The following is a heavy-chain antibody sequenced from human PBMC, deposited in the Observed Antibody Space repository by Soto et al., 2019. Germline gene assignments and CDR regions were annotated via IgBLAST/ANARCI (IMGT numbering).Heavy chain of an antibody. D-gene: IGHD3-10*01. V-gene: IGHV3-7*03. J-gene: IGHJ4*02. CDR2: IDGDGSEK. CDR1: GLTFRSYW. CDR3: ATGPLDY. Sequence: GGSLRLSCTVTGLTFRSYWMNWVRQAPGGGLEWVANIDGDGSEKTYADSIRGRFTISRNNVKNSLDLQMSNLRVGDTAMYYCATGPLDYWGQGTLVTV.